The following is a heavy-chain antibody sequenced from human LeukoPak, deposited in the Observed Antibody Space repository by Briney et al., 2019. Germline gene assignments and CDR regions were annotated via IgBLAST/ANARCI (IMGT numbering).Heavy chain of an antibody. V-gene: IGHV3-30*18. D-gene: IGHD5-12*01. Sequence: GRSLRLSCAASGFTFSSYGMHWVRQAPGKGLEWVAVISYDGSNKYYADSVKGRFTISRDNSKNTLYLQMNSLRAEDTAVYYCAKDGGYAQRGQSYYYYGMDVWGQGTTVTVSS. CDR3: AKDGGYAQRGQSYYYYGMDV. CDR2: ISYDGSNK. CDR1: GFTFSSYG. J-gene: IGHJ6*02.